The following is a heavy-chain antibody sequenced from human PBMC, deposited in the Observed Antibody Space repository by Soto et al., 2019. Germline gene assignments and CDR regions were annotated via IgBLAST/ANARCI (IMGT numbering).Heavy chain of an antibody. J-gene: IGHJ4*02. D-gene: IGHD3-22*01. CDR1: GGSFSGYY. CDR2: INHSGST. CDR3: ARGEDYYDSSGYYYRPPDY. Sequence: QVQLQQWGAGLLKPSETLSLTCAVYGGSFSGYYWSWIRQPPGKGLEWIGEINHSGSTNYNPSLKSRDTISVDTSKNQFSLKLSSVTAADTAVYYCARGEDYYDSSGYYYRPPDYWGQGTLVTVSS. V-gene: IGHV4-34*01.